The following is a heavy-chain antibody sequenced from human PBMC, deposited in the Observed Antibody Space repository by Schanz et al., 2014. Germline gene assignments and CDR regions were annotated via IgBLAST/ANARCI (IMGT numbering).Heavy chain of an antibody. D-gene: IGHD5-12*01. V-gene: IGHV1-46*01. J-gene: IGHJ3*02. CDR1: GYSFISHA. CDR2: INPSGGST. Sequence: QVQLVQSGAEVKKPGASVKVSCKASGYSFISHAIHWVRQAPGQRLEWMGIINPSGGSTRYGQKFQGRITVTTDTSTSTVYLELSSLRSDDTAVYYCARGGGPEDVFDIWGQGTIXTVSS. CDR3: ARGGGPEDVFDI.